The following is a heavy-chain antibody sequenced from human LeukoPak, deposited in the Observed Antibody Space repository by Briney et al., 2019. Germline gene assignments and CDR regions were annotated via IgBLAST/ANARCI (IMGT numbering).Heavy chain of an antibody. V-gene: IGHV1-2*02. D-gene: IGHD3-3*01. CDR3: AREGLTIFGVVMPFDY. Sequence: ASVKVSCKASGYTFTGYYMHWVRQAPGQGLEWMGWINPNSGGTNYAQKFHGRVTMTRDTSIITAYMELSRLRSDDTAVYYCAREGLTIFGVVMPFDYWGQGTLVTVSS. CDR1: GYTFTGYY. CDR2: INPNSGGT. J-gene: IGHJ4*02.